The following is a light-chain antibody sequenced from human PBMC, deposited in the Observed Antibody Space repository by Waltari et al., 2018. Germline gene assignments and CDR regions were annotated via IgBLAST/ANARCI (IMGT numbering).Light chain of an antibody. CDR1: QSISY. J-gene: IGKJ4*01. V-gene: IGKV1-39*01. CDR3: QQSSSTPQT. CDR2: AAS. Sequence: DIQMTQSPSSLSASVGDRVTITCRASQSISYLNWYQQKPGKAPKLLIYAASSLQSGVPLRFSGSGSGTDFTLTISSLQPEDFAAYYCQQSSSTPQTFGRGTKVEVK.